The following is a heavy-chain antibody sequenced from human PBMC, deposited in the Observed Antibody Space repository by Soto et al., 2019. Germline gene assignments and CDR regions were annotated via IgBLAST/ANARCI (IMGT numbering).Heavy chain of an antibody. J-gene: IGHJ6*02. CDR1: GFTFSSYW. V-gene: IGHV3-7*01. CDR3: AREIGLRFLEWLSPLDV. CDR2: IKQDGSEK. Sequence: GSLRLSCAASGFTFSSYWMSWVRQAPGKGLEWVANIKQDGSEKYYVDSVKGRFTISRDNAKNSLYLQMNSLRAEDTAVYYCAREIGLRFLEWLSPLDVWGQGTTVTVSS. D-gene: IGHD3-3*01.